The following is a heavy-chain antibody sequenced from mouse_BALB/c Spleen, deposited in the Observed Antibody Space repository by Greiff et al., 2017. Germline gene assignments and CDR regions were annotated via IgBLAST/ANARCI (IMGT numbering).Heavy chain of an antibody. D-gene: IGHD2-14*01. J-gene: IGHJ4*01. V-gene: IGHV1-31*01. CDR2: INPYNGAT. CDR3: AMDYRYYAIDY. CDR1: GYSFTGYY. Sequence: VQLQQSGPELVKPGASVKISCKASGYSFTGYYMHWVKQSHVKSLEWIGRINPYNGATSYNQNFKDKASLTVDKSSSTAYMELHSLTSEDSAVYYCAMDYRYYAIDYWGQGTSVTVSS.